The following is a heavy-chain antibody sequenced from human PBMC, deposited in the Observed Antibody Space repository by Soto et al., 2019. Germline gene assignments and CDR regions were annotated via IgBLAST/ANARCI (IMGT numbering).Heavy chain of an antibody. Sequence: SETLSLTCTVSGGSISSSSYYWGWIRQPPGKGLEWIGSTYYSGSTYYNPSLKSRVTISVDTSKNQFSLKLSSVTAADTAVYYCARRLRYFDWLFSPTDYWGQGTLVTVSS. J-gene: IGHJ4*02. CDR1: GGSISSSSYY. CDR3: ARRLRYFDWLFSPTDY. D-gene: IGHD3-9*01. V-gene: IGHV4-39*01. CDR2: TYYSGST.